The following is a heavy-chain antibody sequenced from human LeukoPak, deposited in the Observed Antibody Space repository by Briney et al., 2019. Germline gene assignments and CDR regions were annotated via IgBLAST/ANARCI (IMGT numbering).Heavy chain of an antibody. D-gene: IGHD1-26*01. CDR1: GFTFSSYW. CDR2: INSDGSSK. J-gene: IGHJ4*02. CDR3: ARVPLELPLVGASWSPDY. V-gene: IGHV3-74*01. Sequence: PGGALRLSCAASGFTFSSYWMHWVRQAPGKGLVWVSRINSDGSSKNYADSGKGGFTISRDNEKKKLYLQMNSLRAEDTAVYYCARVPLELPLVGASWSPDYWGQGTLVTVSS.